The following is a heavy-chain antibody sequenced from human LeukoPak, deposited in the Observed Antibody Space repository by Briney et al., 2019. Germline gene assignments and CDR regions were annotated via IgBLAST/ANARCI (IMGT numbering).Heavy chain of an antibody. CDR3: ARTVGRGTGGHFDY. CDR1: GLSYSDSY. J-gene: IGHJ4*02. Sequence: GGSLRLSCAASGLSYSDSYMTWIRQAPGKGLEWVSYISSSGSYTNYADSVQGRFTVSRDNAKNTLFLHRTSLRAEDTAVYYCARTVGRGTGGHFDYWGQGTLVIVSS. D-gene: IGHD1-14*01. V-gene: IGHV3-11*03. CDR2: ISSSGSYT.